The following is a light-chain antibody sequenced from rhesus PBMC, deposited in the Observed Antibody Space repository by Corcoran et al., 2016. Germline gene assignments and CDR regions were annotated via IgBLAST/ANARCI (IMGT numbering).Light chain of an antibody. V-gene: IGKV1-43*01. J-gene: IGKJ2*01. Sequence: DIQMTQSPSSLSASVGDRVTITCRASQDISDYLNWYQQKPGKPPKRLIYAASSLESGGPSRFSGSGYGTDFTLTISSLQPEDFATYYCQQHNSYPYTFGQGTKVEIK. CDR3: QQHNSYPYT. CDR2: AAS. CDR1: QDISDY.